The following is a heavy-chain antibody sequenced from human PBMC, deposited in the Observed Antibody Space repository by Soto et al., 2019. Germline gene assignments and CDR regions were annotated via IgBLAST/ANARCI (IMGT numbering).Heavy chain of an antibody. CDR3: ARRIAVAGTVNWFDP. V-gene: IGHV1-18*04. CDR2: ISAYNGNT. D-gene: IGHD6-19*01. Sequence: ASVKVSCKASGYTFTSYGISWVRQAPGQGLEWMGWISAYNGNTNYAQKLQGRVTMTTDTSTSTAYMELRSLRSDDTAGYYCARRIAVAGTVNWFDPWGQGTLVTVS. J-gene: IGHJ5*02. CDR1: GYTFTSYG.